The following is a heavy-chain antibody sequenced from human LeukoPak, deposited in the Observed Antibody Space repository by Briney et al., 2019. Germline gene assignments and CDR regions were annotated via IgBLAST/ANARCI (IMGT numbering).Heavy chain of an antibody. CDR1: GYTFTNYD. Sequence: ASVKVSCKASGYTFTNYDMNWVRQAPGQGLEWMGWMNPNSGNTGYAQKFQGRVTMTTNTSISTAYMELSSLRSEDTAVYYCAREGYGGIYFDYWGQGTLVTVSS. CDR2: MNPNSGNT. J-gene: IGHJ4*02. D-gene: IGHD4-23*01. CDR3: AREGYGGIYFDY. V-gene: IGHV1-8*01.